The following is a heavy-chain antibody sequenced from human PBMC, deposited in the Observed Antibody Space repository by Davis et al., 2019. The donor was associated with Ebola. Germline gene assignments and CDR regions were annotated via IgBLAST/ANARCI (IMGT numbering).Heavy chain of an antibody. CDR1: GYSISSGYY. J-gene: IGHJ4*02. CDR3: ARAPARIAARPGYFDY. V-gene: IGHV4-38-2*01. D-gene: IGHD6-6*01. Sequence: PSETLSLTCAVSGYSISSGYYWGWIRQPPGKGLEWIGSIYHSGSTYYNPSLKSRVTISVDTSKNQFSLKLSSVTAADTAVYYCARAPARIAARPGYFDYWGQGTLVTVSS. CDR2: IYHSGST.